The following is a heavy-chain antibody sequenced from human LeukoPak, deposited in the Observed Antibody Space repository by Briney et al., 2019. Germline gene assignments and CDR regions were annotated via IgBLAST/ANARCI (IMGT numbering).Heavy chain of an antibody. J-gene: IGHJ6*03. D-gene: IGHD3-22*01. CDR3: ARGFGYYYDSSGYYSYDYYYYYMDV. CDR2: ISAYNGNT. V-gene: IGHV1-18*01. CDR1: GYTFTSYG. Sequence: GASVKVSCKASGYTFTSYGISLVRQAPGQGLEWMGWISAYNGNTNYAQKLQGRVTMTTDTSTSTAYMELRSLRSDDTAVYYCARGFGYYYDSSGYYSYDYYYYYMDVWGKGTTVTVSS.